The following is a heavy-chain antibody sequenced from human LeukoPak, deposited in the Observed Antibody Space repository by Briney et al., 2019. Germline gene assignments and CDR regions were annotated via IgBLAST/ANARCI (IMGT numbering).Heavy chain of an antibody. CDR1: PDSVTDYY. D-gene: IGHD3-10*01. J-gene: IGHJ6*03. CDR3: ARGGSFYYYMDV. CDR2: IYDIGNT. V-gene: IGHV4-4*07. Sequence: SETLSLTCTVSPDSVTDYYWSWIRQPVGKGLEWIGYIYDIGNTNYNPSLQSRVTMSVDRSKNQFSLKLTSVPAADTAVYYCARGGSFYYYMDVWGKATTVTLPS.